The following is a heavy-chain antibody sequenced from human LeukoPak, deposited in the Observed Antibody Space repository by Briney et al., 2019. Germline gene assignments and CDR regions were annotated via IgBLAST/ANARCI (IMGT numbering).Heavy chain of an antibody. CDR1: GNTFTSYD. J-gene: IGHJ6*02. D-gene: IGHD6-13*01. CDR3: ARGRYSSSWFADYYYYYGMDV. Sequence: ASVKVSCKASGNTFTSYDINWVRQATGQGLEWMGWMNPNSGNTDYAQKFQGRVTMTRNTSISTAYMELSSLRSEDTAVYYCARGRYSSSWFADYYYYYGMDVWGQGTTVTVSS. V-gene: IGHV1-8*01. CDR2: MNPNSGNT.